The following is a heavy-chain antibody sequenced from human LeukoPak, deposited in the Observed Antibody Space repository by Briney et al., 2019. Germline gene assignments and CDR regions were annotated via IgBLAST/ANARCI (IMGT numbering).Heavy chain of an antibody. CDR2: INHSGST. CDR1: GGSFSGYY. Sequence: SETLSLTCAVYGGSFSGYYRSWIRQPPGKGLEWIGEINHSGSTNYNPSLKSRVTISVDTSKNQFSLKLSSVTAADTAVYYCARVSSYYYYGMDVWGKGTTVTVSS. J-gene: IGHJ6*04. CDR3: ARVSSYYYYGMDV. V-gene: IGHV4-34*01. D-gene: IGHD3-3*02.